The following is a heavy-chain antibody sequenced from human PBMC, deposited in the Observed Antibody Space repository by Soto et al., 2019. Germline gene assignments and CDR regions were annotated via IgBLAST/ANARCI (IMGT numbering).Heavy chain of an antibody. V-gene: IGHV1-2*04. CDR2: INPNSGGT. Sequence: ASVKVSCKASGYTSTGYYMHWVRQAPGQGLEWMGWINPNSGGTNYAQKFQGWVTMTRDTSISTAYMELSRLRSDDTAVYYCARGGIVVVPAADSNYYYMDVWGKGTTVTVSS. J-gene: IGHJ6*03. CDR1: GYTSTGYY. D-gene: IGHD2-2*01. CDR3: ARGGIVVVPAADSNYYYMDV.